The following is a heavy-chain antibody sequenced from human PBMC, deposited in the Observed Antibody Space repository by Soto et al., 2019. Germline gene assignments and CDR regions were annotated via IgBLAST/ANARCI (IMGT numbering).Heavy chain of an antibody. CDR1: GFTFSSYG. CDR3: ARPGSGYDVLTGHYFYYYHTMDV. Sequence: QVQLVESGGGVVQPGRSLRLSCAASGFTFSSYGMHWVRQAPGKGLEWVAVISYDGNNKDYADSVKGRFTISRDNSKNTVYLQMNSLRTDDTAVYYCARPGSGYDVLTGHYFYYYHTMDVWGQGTTVTVSS. J-gene: IGHJ6*02. D-gene: IGHD3-9*01. CDR2: ISYDGNNK. V-gene: IGHV3-30*03.